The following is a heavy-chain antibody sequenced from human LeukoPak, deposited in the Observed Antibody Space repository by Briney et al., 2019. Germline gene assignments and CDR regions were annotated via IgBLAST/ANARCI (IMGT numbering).Heavy chain of an antibody. Sequence: GGSLRLSCAASGFTFSSYGMHWVRQAPGKGLEWVAVISYDGSKKYYADSVKGRFTISRDSSKNMLYLQMNSLRVEDTAVYYCAKGFSSGPWDACDIWCQGTMVTVSS. J-gene: IGHJ3*02. CDR2: ISYDGSKK. D-gene: IGHD3-22*01. V-gene: IGHV3-30*18. CDR1: GFTFSSYG. CDR3: AKGFSSGPWDACDI.